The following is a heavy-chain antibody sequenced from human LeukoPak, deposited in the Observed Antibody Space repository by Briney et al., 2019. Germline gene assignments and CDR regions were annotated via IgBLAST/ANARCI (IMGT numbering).Heavy chain of an antibody. J-gene: IGHJ4*02. CDR2: IKQDGSEK. V-gene: IGHV3-7*01. CDR1: GFTFNKSW. Sequence: PGGSLRLSCAASGFTFNKSWMSWVRQAPGKGLEWVANIKQDGSEKYYVDSVKGRFTISRDNAKNSLYLQMNSLRAEDTAVYYCARDSGYCSSTGCYVHYFDCWGQGTLVTVSS. CDR3: ARDSGYCSSTGCYVHYFDC. D-gene: IGHD2-2*01.